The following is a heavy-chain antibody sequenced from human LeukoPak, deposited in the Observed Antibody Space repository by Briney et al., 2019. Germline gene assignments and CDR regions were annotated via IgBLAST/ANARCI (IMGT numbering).Heavy chain of an antibody. CDR2: IRYDGSNK. CDR1: GFTFSSYG. J-gene: IGHJ3*02. CDR3: ARSPGTYSSRKGPFDI. Sequence: GGSLRLSCAASGFTFSSYGMHWVRQAPGKGLEWVAFIRYDGSNKYYADSVKGRFTISRDNSKNTLYLQMNSLRAEDTAMYYCARSPGTYSSRKGPFDIWGQGTMVTVSS. V-gene: IGHV3-30*02. D-gene: IGHD6-13*01.